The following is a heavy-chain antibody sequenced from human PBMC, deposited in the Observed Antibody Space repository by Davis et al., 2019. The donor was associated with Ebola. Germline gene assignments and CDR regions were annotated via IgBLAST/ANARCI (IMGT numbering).Heavy chain of an antibody. D-gene: IGHD4-17*01. V-gene: IGHV3-73*01. CDR1: GFTFSGSA. CDR2: IRSKANSYAT. J-gene: IGHJ4*02. CDR3: TLTVTPLDY. Sequence: GESLKISYAASGFTFSGSAMHWVRQASGKGLEWVGRIRSKANSYATAYAASVKGRFTISRDDSKNTAYLQMNSLKTEDTAVYYCTLTVTPLDYWGQGTLVTVSS.